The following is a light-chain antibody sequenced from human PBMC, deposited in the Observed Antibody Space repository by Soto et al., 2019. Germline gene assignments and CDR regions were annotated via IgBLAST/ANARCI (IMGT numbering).Light chain of an antibody. V-gene: IGLV2-14*03. J-gene: IGLJ1*01. CDR3: SSYISSSNPYV. Sequence: QSVLTQPASVSGSPGQSITFSCTGNSRDIGGYNFVSWYQHHPGKAPRLLIFDVSDRPSGVSDRFSGSKSGNTASLTISGLQAEDEADYYCSSYISSSNPYVFGTGTKVTV. CDR1: SRDIGGYNF. CDR2: DVS.